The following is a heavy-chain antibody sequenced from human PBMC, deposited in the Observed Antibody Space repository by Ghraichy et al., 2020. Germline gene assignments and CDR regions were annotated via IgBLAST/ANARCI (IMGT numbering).Heavy chain of an antibody. CDR2: IYYSGST. V-gene: IGHV4-59*01. CDR3: ARDRSYYGYFDY. CDR1: GGSISSYY. J-gene: IGHJ4*02. D-gene: IGHD1-26*01. Sequence: SETLSLTCTVSGGSISSYYWSWIRQPPGKGLEWIGYIYYSGSTNYNPSLKSRVTISVDTSKNQFSLKLSSVTAADTAVYYCARDRSYYGYFDYWGQGTLVTVSS.